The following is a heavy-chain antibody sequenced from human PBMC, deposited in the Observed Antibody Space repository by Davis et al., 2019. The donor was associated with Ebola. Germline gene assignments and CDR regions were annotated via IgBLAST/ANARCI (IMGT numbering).Heavy chain of an antibody. D-gene: IGHD6-13*01. CDR2: ISGSGGST. J-gene: IGHJ5*02. CDR3: AKFIAAAGKRFDP. V-gene: IGHV3-23*01. CDR1: GFTFSSYA. Sequence: GESLKISCAASGFTFSSYAMSWVRQAPGKRLEWVSAISGSGGSTYYADSVKGRFTISRDNSKNTLYLQMNSLRAEDTAVYYCAKFIAAAGKRFDPWGQGTLVTVSS.